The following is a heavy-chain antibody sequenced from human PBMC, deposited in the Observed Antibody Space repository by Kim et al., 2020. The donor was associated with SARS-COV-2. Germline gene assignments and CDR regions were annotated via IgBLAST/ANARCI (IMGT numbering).Heavy chain of an antibody. D-gene: IGHD3-16*02. V-gene: IGHV3-23*01. CDR1: GFTFSSYA. CDR2: ISGSGGST. CDR3: ATLMGVWGSYRYYYYGMDV. J-gene: IGHJ6*02. Sequence: GGSLRLSCAASGFTFSSYAMSWVRQAPGKGLEWVSAISGSGGSTYYADSVKGRFTISRDNSKNTLYLQMNSLRAEDTAVYYCATLMGVWGSYRYYYYGMDVWGQGTTVTVSS.